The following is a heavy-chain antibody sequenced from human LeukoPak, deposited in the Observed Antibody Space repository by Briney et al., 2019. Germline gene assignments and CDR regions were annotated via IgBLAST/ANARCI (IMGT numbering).Heavy chain of an antibody. CDR1: GFTSSTYN. V-gene: IGHV3-48*01. CDR2: ISSRSSFI. J-gene: IGHJ3*02. Sequence: PGGSLRLSCVASGFTSSTYNLNWVRQAPGKGLEWVSYISSRSSFIYYADSVKGRFTISRDDAKNSLYLQMNSLRAEDTAVYYCARESPYDSSGYDAFDIWGQGTMVTVSS. CDR3: ARESPYDSSGYDAFDI. D-gene: IGHD3-22*01.